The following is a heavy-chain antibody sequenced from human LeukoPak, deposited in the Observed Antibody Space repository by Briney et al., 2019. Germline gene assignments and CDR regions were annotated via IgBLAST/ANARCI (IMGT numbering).Heavy chain of an antibody. CDR2: TSYDGSNK. D-gene: IGHD3-3*01. V-gene: IGHV3-30*01. Sequence: GGSLRLSCAASGFTFSSYAMHWVRQAPGKGLGWVALTSYDGSNKNYADSVEGRFTISRDNSKNTLYLQMNSLRAEDTAVYYCARAPIFGVIGLSYFDYWGQGTLVTVSS. CDR3: ARAPIFGVIGLSYFDY. J-gene: IGHJ4*02. CDR1: GFTFSSYA.